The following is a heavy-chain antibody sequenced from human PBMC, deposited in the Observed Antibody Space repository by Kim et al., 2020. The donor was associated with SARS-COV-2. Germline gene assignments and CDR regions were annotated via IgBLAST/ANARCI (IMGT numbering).Heavy chain of an antibody. V-gene: IGHV3-7*01. Sequence: SEKYYVDSVKGRFTITEDNAKNSLNLQMNSLRAEDTAVYYCARGYSSFDYWGQGTLVTVSS. CDR2: SEK. D-gene: IGHD6-13*01. CDR3: ARGYSSFDY. J-gene: IGHJ4*02.